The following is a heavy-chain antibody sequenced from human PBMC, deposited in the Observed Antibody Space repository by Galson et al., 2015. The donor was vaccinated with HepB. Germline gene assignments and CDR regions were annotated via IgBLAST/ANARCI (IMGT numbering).Heavy chain of an antibody. CDR3: AKGTAGSGFY. V-gene: IGHV3-33*06. CDR1: GFTFSSYG. CDR2: IWYDGSNK. D-gene: IGHD3-10*01. Sequence: SLRLSCAASGFTFSSYGMHWVRQAPGKGLEWVAVIWYDGSNKYYADSVKGRFTISRDNSKNSLYLQMNSLRTEDTALYYCAKGTAGSGFYWCQGTLVTVSS. J-gene: IGHJ4*02.